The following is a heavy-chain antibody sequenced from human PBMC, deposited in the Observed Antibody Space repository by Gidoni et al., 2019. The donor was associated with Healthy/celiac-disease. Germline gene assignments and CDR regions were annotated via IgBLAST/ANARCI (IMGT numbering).Heavy chain of an antibody. CDR3: TAPTIVEMATMDYFDY. CDR2: IKSKTDGGTT. V-gene: IGHV3-15*01. Sequence: EVQLVESGGGLVKPGGSLRLSCAASGFTFSNAWMSWVRQAPGKGLEWVGRIKSKTDGGTTDYAAPVKGRFTISRDDSKNTLYLQMNSLKTEDTAVYYCTAPTIVEMATMDYFDYWGQGTLVTVSS. D-gene: IGHD2-15*01. J-gene: IGHJ4*02. CDR1: GFTFSNAW.